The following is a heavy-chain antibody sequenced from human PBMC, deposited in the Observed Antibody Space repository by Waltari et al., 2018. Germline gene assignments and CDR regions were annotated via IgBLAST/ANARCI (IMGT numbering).Heavy chain of an antibody. CDR3: ARGHSSGWYWYFDL. CDR1: GGSFSGYY. Sequence: QVQLQQWGAGLLKPSETLSLTCAVYGGSFSGYYWSWIRPPPGKGLEWIGEINHSGSTNYNPSLKSRVTISVDTSKNQFSLKLSSVTAADTAVYYCARGHSSGWYWYFDLWGRGTLVTVSS. V-gene: IGHV4-34*01. J-gene: IGHJ2*01. CDR2: INHSGST. D-gene: IGHD6-19*01.